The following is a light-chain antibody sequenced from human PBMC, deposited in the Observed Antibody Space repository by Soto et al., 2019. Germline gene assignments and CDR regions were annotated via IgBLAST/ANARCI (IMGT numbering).Light chain of an antibody. CDR2: DAS. CDR3: QQYNRYFT. J-gene: IGKJ2*01. CDR1: QSISSW. Sequence: DTQMTQSPSTLSASVGDRVAITCRASQSISSWSAWYQQKPGKAPKLLIYDASSLESGVPSRFSGSGSGTEFTLTISSLQPDDFATYYCQQYNRYFTFGQGTKLEIK. V-gene: IGKV1-5*01.